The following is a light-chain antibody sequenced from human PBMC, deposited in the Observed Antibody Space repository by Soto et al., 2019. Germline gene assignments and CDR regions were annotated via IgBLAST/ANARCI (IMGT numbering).Light chain of an antibody. Sequence: DIQMTQSPSPLSASVGDRVTITCRASQSISSYLNWYQQKPGKAPKLLIYAASSLQSGVPSRFSGSGSGTDVTLTISSLQPEDFATYYCQQSYSTRWTFGQGTKVDIK. CDR1: QSISSY. CDR3: QQSYSTRWT. V-gene: IGKV1-39*01. CDR2: AAS. J-gene: IGKJ1*01.